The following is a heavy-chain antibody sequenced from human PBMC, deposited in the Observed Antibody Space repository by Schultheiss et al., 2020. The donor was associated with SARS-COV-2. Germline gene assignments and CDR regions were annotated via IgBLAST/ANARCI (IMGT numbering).Heavy chain of an antibody. CDR1: GFTVSSNY. CDR3: ARSGYSSGWPHYYYYYGMDV. CDR2: IYSGGST. D-gene: IGHD6-19*01. V-gene: IGHV3-53*01. J-gene: IGHJ6*02. Sequence: GGSLRLSCAASGFTVSSNYMSWVRQAPGKGLEWVSVIYSGGSTYYADSVKGRFTISRDNSKNTLYLQMNSLRAEDTAVYYCARSGYSSGWPHYYYYYGMDVWGQGTTVTVSS.